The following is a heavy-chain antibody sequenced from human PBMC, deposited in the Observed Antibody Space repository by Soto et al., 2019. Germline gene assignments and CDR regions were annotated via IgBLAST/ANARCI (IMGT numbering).Heavy chain of an antibody. CDR3: ARGPGSDASTYYDFWSGYTDYYYYYGMDV. CDR1: GGSISSSNW. J-gene: IGHJ6*02. V-gene: IGHV4-4*02. Sequence: ASETLSLTCAVSGGSISSSNWWSWVRQPPGKGLEWIGEIYHSGSTNYNPSLKSRVTISVDKSKNQFSLKLSSVTAADTAVYYCARGPGSDASTYYDFWSGYTDYYYYYGMDVWGQGTTVTSP. D-gene: IGHD3-3*01. CDR2: IYHSGST.